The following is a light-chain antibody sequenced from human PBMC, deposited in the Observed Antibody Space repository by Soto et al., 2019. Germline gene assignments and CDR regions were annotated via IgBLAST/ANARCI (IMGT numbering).Light chain of an antibody. J-gene: IGKJ1*01. Sequence: EIVLKQSPGTLSLSPGERATLSCRASQSVSNNYLAWYQQKPGQAPRLLIYAAYSRATGIPDRFSGSGSGTDFTLTISRLEPEDFAMYYCQQHGISRVRTFGQGTKVDI. CDR1: QSVSNNY. V-gene: IGKV3-20*01. CDR3: QQHGISRVRT. CDR2: AAY.